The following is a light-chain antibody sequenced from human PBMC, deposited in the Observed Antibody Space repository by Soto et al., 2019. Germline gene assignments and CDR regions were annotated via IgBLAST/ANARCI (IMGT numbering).Light chain of an antibody. J-gene: IGKJ4*01. CDR1: QSISRY. Sequence: DIQMTQSPSSLSGSLGDRVTIACRASQSISRYLNWYQHKPGKAPNLLIYAASSLKPGVPSRFSGSGSGTDFTLTISSLQPEDFATYYCQQTYSIPLTFGGGTKVEI. CDR2: AAS. V-gene: IGKV1-39*01. CDR3: QQTYSIPLT.